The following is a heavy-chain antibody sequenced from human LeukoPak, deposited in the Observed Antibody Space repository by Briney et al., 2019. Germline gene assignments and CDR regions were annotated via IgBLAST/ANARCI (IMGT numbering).Heavy chain of an antibody. Sequence: GGSLRLSCAASGFTFSSYAMSWVRQAPGKGLEWVSSISTTSTYIYYADSVKGRFTISRDNAKNSLYLQMNSLRAEDTAVYYCASQGAVTTFSWGQGTLVTVSS. V-gene: IGHV3-21*01. CDR1: GFTFSSYA. D-gene: IGHD4-17*01. CDR2: ISTTSTYI. J-gene: IGHJ4*02. CDR3: ASQGAVTTFS.